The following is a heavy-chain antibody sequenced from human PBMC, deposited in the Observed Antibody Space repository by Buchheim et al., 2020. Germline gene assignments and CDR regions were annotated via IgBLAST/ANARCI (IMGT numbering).Heavy chain of an antibody. CDR3: ARRDYDFWSGYYREFDY. D-gene: IGHD3-3*01. J-gene: IGHJ4*02. CDR2: INHSGST. CDR1: GGSFSGYY. V-gene: IGHV4-34*01. Sequence: QVQLQQWGAGLLKPSETLSLTCAVYGGSFSGYYWSWIRQPPGKGLEWIGEINHSGSTNYNPSLKSRVTISVDTSQNQFSLKLSSVTAADTAVYYCARRDYDFWSGYYREFDYWGQGTL.